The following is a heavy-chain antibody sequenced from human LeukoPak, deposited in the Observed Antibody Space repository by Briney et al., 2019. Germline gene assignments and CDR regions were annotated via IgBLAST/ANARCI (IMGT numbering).Heavy chain of an antibody. Sequence: GSLRLSCAASGFTFSSYAMSWVRQAPGKGLEWVSAISGSGGSTYYADSVKGRFTISRDNSKNTLYLQMNSLRADDTAEYYCAKHSSGWFGSRRDFDYWGQGTLVTVSS. CDR3: AKHSSGWFGSRRDFDY. D-gene: IGHD6-19*01. CDR1: GFTFSSYA. J-gene: IGHJ4*02. V-gene: IGHV3-23*01. CDR2: ISGSGGST.